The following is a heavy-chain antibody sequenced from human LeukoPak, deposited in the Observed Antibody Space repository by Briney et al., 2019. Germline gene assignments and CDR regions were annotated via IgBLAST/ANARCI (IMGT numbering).Heavy chain of an antibody. CDR1: GYTLTELS. V-gene: IGHV7-4-1*02. Sequence: ASVKVSCKVSGYTLTELSMHWVRQAPGQGLEWMGWINTNTGNPTYAQGFTGRFVFSLDTSVSTAYLQISSLKAEDTAVYYCARDGLTHYYGMDVWGQGTTVTVSS. J-gene: IGHJ6*02. CDR3: ARDGLTHYYGMDV. CDR2: INTNTGNP.